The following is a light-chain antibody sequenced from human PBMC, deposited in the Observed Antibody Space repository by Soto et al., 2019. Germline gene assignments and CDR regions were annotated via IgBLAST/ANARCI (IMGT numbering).Light chain of an antibody. Sequence: DIQMTQSPSSLSASVGDRVTITCQASQDINNYLIWYQQKPGKAPKLLIYDASKLETGVPSRFSGSGFGTHFTFTISSLQPEDNATYYCQQYDNLPLTFGGGTKVEIK. CDR3: QQYDNLPLT. CDR2: DAS. CDR1: QDINNY. J-gene: IGKJ4*01. V-gene: IGKV1-33*01.